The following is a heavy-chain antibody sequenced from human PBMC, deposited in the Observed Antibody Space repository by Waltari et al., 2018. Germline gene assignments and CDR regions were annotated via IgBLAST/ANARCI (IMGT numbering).Heavy chain of an antibody. V-gene: IGHV3-33*06. J-gene: IGHJ5*02. CDR2: TCCDGSKT. CDR1: GFRLSNFG. CDR3: AKDAFGNTYLDH. Sequence: QVQLVESGGGVVQPGMSLRLSCAASGFRLSNFGMHWVRQAPGKGLEWVALTCCDGSKTYYADSVRCRFTISRDNSKNTLYLDINTLRVDDTAIYYCAKDAFGNTYLDHWGQGTLVTVSS. D-gene: IGHD3-10*01.